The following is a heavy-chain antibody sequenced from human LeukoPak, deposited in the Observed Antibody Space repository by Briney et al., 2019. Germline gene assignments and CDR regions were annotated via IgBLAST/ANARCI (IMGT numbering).Heavy chain of an antibody. CDR2: IYYSGST. CDR3: AGERGEEYSSGWYKRNYFDN. J-gene: IGHJ4*02. V-gene: IGHV4-61*01. CDR1: GGTFRSSYTSS. Sequence: SETLSLTCNLSGGTFRSSYTSSWSWIRQPPGKGLEWIGYIYYSGSTNYNPSLKSRVTISVDTSKNQFSLKLTSVTGADTAVYYCAGERGEEYSSGWYKRNYFDNWGQGIRVTVSS. D-gene: IGHD6-19*01.